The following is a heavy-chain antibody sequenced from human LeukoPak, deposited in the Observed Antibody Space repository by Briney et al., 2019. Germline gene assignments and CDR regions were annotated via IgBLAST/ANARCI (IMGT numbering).Heavy chain of an antibody. CDR1: GYTFTSYY. J-gene: IGHJ4*02. Sequence: ASVKVSCKASGYTFTSYYMHWLRQAPGLGLEWMGIINPSGGDTSYAQKFEGRVTMSRDMSTTTVYMDLSSLRSDDTAVYYCARDPYGISWGALYYFDYWGQGTLVTVSS. CDR2: INPSGGDT. D-gene: IGHD6-13*01. V-gene: IGHV1-46*01. CDR3: ARDPYGISWGALYYFDY.